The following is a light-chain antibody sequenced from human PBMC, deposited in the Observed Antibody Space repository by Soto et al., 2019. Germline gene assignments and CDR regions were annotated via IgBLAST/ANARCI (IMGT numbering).Light chain of an antibody. Sequence: EIVLTQSPGTLSLSPGERASLSCRASQSVSSSYLAWYQQKPGQAPRLLIYGASSRATGTPDRFSGSGSGTDFTLPSSILAPEDFAVYYCQQYGSSPLVTFGQGTRLEIK. J-gene: IGKJ5*01. CDR2: GAS. CDR1: QSVSSSY. CDR3: QQYGSSPLVT. V-gene: IGKV3-20*01.